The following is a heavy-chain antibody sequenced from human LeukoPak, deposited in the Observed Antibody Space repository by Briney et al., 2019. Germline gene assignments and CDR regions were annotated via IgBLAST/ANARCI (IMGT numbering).Heavy chain of an antibody. J-gene: IGHJ4*02. CDR1: GGSISSGDYY. CDR2: MYYGGST. Sequence: SETLSLTCTVSGGSISSGDYYWSWIRQPPGKGLEWIGYMYYGGSTYYNPSLKSRVTISVDTSKNQFSLKLRSVTAADTAVYYCVRRIVGAIRPFDYWGQGTLVTVSS. CDR3: VRRIVGAIRPFDY. D-gene: IGHD1-26*01. V-gene: IGHV4-30-4*01.